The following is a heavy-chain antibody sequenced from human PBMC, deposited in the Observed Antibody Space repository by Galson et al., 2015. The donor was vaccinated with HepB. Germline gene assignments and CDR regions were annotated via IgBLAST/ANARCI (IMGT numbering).Heavy chain of an antibody. J-gene: IGHJ4*02. CDR1: GGSISSGGYS. CDR2: IYHSGST. V-gene: IGHV4-30-2*01. CDR3: ARVDMVRTYYFDY. Sequence: TLSLTCAVSGGSISSGGYSWSWIRQPPGKGLEWIGYIYHSGSTYYNPSLKSRVTISVDRSKNQFSLKLSSVTAADTAVYYCARVDMVRTYYFDYWGQGTLVTVSS. D-gene: IGHD3-10*01.